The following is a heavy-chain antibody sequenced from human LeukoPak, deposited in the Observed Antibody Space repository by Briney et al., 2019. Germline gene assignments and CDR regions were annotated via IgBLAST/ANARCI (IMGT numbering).Heavy chain of an antibody. CDR1: GFTFSSYA. Sequence: GGSLRLSCAASGFTFSSYAMSWVRQAPGKGLEWVSVMSGRGGTTYYADSVKGRFTISRDNSDNTNTLYLQMSSLRAEDTAVYYCATNAYSTGWYYFDYWGQGTLVTVSS. D-gene: IGHD6-13*01. CDR3: ATNAYSTGWYYFDY. CDR2: MSGRGGTT. J-gene: IGHJ4*02. V-gene: IGHV3-23*01.